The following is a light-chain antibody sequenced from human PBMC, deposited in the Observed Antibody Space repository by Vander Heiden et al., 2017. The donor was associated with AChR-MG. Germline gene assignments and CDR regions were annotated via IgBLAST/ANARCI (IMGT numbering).Light chain of an antibody. CDR2: AAS. V-gene: IGKV1-27*01. Sequence: DIQMTQSPSSLSASVGDRVTITSRASQGISSYLAWYQHKPGKVPKLLIYAASTLQSGVPSRFSGSGSGTDFTLTISSLQPEDVATYYCQKDNSVPLTFGQGTKVEIK. CDR3: QKDNSVPLT. J-gene: IGKJ1*01. CDR1: QGISSY.